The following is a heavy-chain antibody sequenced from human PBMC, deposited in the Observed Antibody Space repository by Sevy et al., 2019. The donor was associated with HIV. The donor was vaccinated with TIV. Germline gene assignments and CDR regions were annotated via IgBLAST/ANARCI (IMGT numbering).Heavy chain of an antibody. V-gene: IGHV3-21*01. J-gene: IGHJ4*02. CDR1: GFTFSSYS. D-gene: IGHD3-22*01. CDR3: ARVPAYYYDSSGYHFDY. CDR2: ISSSSSYI. Sequence: GGSLRLSCAASGFTFSSYSMNWVRQAPGKGLEWVSSISSSSSYIYYADSVKGRFTISRDNAKNSLYLQMNSLRAEDMAVYYCARVPAYYYDSSGYHFDYWGQGTLVTVSS.